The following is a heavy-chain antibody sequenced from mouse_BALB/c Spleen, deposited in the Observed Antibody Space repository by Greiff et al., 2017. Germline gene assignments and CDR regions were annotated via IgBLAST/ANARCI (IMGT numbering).Heavy chain of an antibody. CDR1: GFSLTSYG. V-gene: IGHV2-9*02. Sequence: VKLQASGPGLVAPSQSLSITCTVSGFSLTSYGVHWVRQPPGKGLEWLGVIWAGGSTNYNSALMSRLSISKDNSKSQVFIKMNLLQTDDTAMYYCARSYEGDAMDYWGQGTSVTVSS. CDR3: ARSYEGDAMDY. CDR2: IWAGGST. D-gene: IGHD2-12*01. J-gene: IGHJ4*01.